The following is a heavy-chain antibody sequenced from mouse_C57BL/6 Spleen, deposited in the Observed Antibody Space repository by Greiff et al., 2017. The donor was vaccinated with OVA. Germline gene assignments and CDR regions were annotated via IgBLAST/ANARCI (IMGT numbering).Heavy chain of an antibody. Sequence: VQLQQSGPELVKPGASVKISCKASGYAFSSSWMNWVKQRPGKGLEWIGRIYPGDGDTNYNGKFKGKATLTADKSSSTAYMQLSSLTSEDSAVYFCARAHYGSSYGSYWYFDVWGTGTTVTVSS. CDR1: GYAFSSSW. CDR2: IYPGDGDT. CDR3: ARAHYGSSYGSYWYFDV. V-gene: IGHV1-82*01. J-gene: IGHJ1*03. D-gene: IGHD1-1*01.